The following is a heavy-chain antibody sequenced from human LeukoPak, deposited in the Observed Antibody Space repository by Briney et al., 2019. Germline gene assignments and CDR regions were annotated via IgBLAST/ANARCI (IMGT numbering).Heavy chain of an antibody. V-gene: IGHV1-46*01. J-gene: IGHJ4*02. D-gene: IGHD5-18*01. Sequence: ASVKVSCKASGYIFTSYYMHWVRQAPAQGLEWMGIINPSGGSTSYAQKFQGRVTMTRDTSTSTVYMELSSLRSEDTAVYYCATAGYSYASDLDYWGQGTLVTVSS. CDR2: INPSGGST. CDR1: GYIFTSYY. CDR3: ATAGYSYASDLDY.